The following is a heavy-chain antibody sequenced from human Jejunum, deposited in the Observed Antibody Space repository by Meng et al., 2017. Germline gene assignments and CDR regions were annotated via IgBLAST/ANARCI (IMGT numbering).Heavy chain of an antibody. CDR1: GFTFSSYW. CDR3: ARGRLTGHY. CDR2: IKQDGTEK. Sequence: GGSLRLSCVASGFTFSSYWMTWVRQAPGKGLEWVANIKQDGTEKYYVDSVKGRFTISRDTAKNSLFLQMNSLRAEDTAVYYCARGRLTGHYWGQGTLVTGSS. V-gene: IGHV3-7*01. D-gene: IGHD7-27*01. J-gene: IGHJ4*02.